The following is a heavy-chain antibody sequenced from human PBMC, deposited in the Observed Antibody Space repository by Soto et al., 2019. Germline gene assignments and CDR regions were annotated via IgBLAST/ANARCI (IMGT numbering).Heavy chain of an antibody. D-gene: IGHD3-22*01. V-gene: IGHV1-69*13. CDR1: GGTFSSYA. Sequence: GASVKVSCKASGGTFSSYAISWVRQAPGQGLEWMGGIIPIFGTANYAQKFQGRVTITADESTSTAYMELSSLRSEDTAVYYCARVSLSYYDSSGYYYDYWGQGTLVIVSS. J-gene: IGHJ4*02. CDR2: IIPIFGTA. CDR3: ARVSLSYYDSSGYYYDY.